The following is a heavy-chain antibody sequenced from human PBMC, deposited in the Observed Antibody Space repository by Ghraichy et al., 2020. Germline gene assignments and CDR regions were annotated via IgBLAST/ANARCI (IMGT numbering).Heavy chain of an antibody. CDR2: ISANNGHT. CDR1: GFMFSSYG. CDR3: ARPIAVSGHFFDF. V-gene: IGHV1-18*01. J-gene: IGHJ4*02. D-gene: IGHD6-19*01. Sequence: ASVKVSCTASGFMFSSYGLSWVRQAPGQGLEWMGWISANNGHTNYAEKFQHRVTMTTDMSTSTAYMELRSLRSDDTAVYYCARPIAVSGHFFDFWVQGTLVAVSS.